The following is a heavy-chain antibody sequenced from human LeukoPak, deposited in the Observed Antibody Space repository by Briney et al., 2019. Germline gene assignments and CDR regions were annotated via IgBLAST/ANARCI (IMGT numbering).Heavy chain of an antibody. Sequence: GASVKVSCKASGYTFTSYYMHWVRQAPGQGLEWMGIINPSGGSTSYAQKFQGRVTMTRDTSISAVYVELSRLRFDDTAVYYCARSDSYTWFDPWGQGTLVTVSS. CDR2: INPSGGST. CDR3: ARSDSYTWFDP. D-gene: IGHD2-21*01. CDR1: GYTFTSYY. V-gene: IGHV1-46*01. J-gene: IGHJ5*02.